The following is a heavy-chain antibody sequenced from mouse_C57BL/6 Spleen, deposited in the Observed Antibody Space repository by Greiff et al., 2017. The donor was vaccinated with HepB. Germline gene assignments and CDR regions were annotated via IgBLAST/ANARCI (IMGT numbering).Heavy chain of an antibody. V-gene: IGHV1-22*01. Sequence: EVQLQHSGPELVKPGASVKMSCKASGYTFTDYNMHWVKQSHGKSLEWIGYINPNNGGTSYNQKFKGKATLTVNKSSSTAYMELRSLTSEDSAVYYCARPSLYGNWYFDVWGTGTTVTVSS. J-gene: IGHJ1*03. CDR1: GYTFTDYN. D-gene: IGHD1-1*01. CDR3: ARPSLYGNWYFDV. CDR2: INPNNGGT.